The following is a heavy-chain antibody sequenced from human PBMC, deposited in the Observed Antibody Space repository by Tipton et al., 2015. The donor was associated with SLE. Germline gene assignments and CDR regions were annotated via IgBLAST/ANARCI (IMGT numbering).Heavy chain of an antibody. D-gene: IGHD3-10*01. V-gene: IGHV3-66*01. CDR3: ARGEWFRESAIFDF. Sequence: SLRLSCVAYGSTVSHNYMSWVRQAPGKALESVALIYSGANTYYADSVKGRFTVSRDNPTNTLFLQMNNLGVGDTGVYYCARGEWFRESAIFDFWGQGVLVTVSS. J-gene: IGHJ4*02. CDR2: IYSGANT. CDR1: GSTVSHNY.